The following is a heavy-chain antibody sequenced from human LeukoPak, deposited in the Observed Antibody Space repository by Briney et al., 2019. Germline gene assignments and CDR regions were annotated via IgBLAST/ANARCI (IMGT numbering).Heavy chain of an antibody. V-gene: IGHV4-39*01. CDR1: GGSVSTISYY. Sequence: PSETLSLTCTVSGGSVSTISYYWGWIRQPPGKGMEWIGTVYYRGNTYYNPTLRSRVTISLDTSKSQFSLKVTSVTAADTAIYYCVGRRDCTSSSCYSGYFDPWGQGTLVTVSS. D-gene: IGHD2-2*01. CDR3: VGRRDCTSSSCYSGYFDP. CDR2: VYYRGNT. J-gene: IGHJ5*02.